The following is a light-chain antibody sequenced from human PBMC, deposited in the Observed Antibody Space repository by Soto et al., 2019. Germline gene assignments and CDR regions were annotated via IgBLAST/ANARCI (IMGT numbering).Light chain of an antibody. V-gene: IGKV1-39*01. CDR1: QSIGTY. J-gene: IGKJ2*01. CDR3: ELSLTTPYI. CDR2: AAS. Sequence: DIQMTQSPSSLAASVGDRVTITCRASQSIGTYLNWYQQKIGTAPKLLLYAASSLQSGVPSRFSGSGSGTDLTLTISSLQTEDFATYFCELSLTTPYICSQETKVEIK.